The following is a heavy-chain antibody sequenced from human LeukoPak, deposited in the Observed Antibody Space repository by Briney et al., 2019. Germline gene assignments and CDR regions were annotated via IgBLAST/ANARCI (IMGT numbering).Heavy chain of an antibody. CDR2: IYYSGST. CDR1: GGSISSYY. J-gene: IGHJ4*02. V-gene: IGHV4-59*01. CDR3: ARGLHYYDY. Sequence: ASETLSLTCTVSGGSISSYYWSWVRQPPGKGLEWIGYIYYSGSTNYNPSLKSRVTISVDTSKNQFSLKLSSVTAADTAVYYCARGLHYYDYWGQGTLVTVSS.